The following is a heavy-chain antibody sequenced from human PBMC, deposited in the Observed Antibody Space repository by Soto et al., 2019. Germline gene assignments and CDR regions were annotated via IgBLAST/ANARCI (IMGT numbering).Heavy chain of an antibody. CDR3: ARVSREMATRTLDY. CDR1: GGSISSGGYY. D-gene: IGHD5-12*01. CDR2: IYYSGST. V-gene: IGHV4-31*03. Sequence: QVQLQESGPGLVKPSQTLSLTCTVSGGSISSGGYYWSWIRQHPGKGLEWIGYIYYSGSTYYNPSLKSRFTISVDTSKNQFSLKLSSVTAADMAVYYCARVSREMATRTLDYWGQGTLVTVSS. J-gene: IGHJ4*02.